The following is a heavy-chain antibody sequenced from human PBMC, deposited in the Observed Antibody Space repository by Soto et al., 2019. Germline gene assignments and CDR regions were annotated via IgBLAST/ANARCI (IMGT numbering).Heavy chain of an antibody. D-gene: IGHD2-21*02. CDR3: ARGKGHTGLNCFDP. CDR2: IYHSGSI. J-gene: IGHJ5*02. V-gene: IGHV4-38-2*01. CDR1: GYSISSGYY. Sequence: XGTLSLTCVVSGYSISSGYYWCCIRQPPGKGLEWIGSIYHSGSIYYNPSLKSRVSISVDTSKNHFSLKLSSVTAADTAVYYCARGKGHTGLNCFDPWGQGTLVTVSS.